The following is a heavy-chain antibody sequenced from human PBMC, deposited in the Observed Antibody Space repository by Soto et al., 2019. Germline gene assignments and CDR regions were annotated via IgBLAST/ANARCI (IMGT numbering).Heavy chain of an antibody. V-gene: IGHV3-23*01. CDR1: GFTFSSYV. D-gene: IGHD1-20*01. J-gene: IGHJ4*02. Sequence: EVQLLESGGGLVQPGESLRLSCAASGFTFSSYVMSWVRQSPGKGLEWFSAISGSGGSTYYADSVKGRFTISRDNSKNTMYLLMNSMRSEDTAVYYCAKDRRDNGNDYFDYWGQGTLVTVSS. CDR3: AKDRRDNGNDYFDY. CDR2: ISGSGGST.